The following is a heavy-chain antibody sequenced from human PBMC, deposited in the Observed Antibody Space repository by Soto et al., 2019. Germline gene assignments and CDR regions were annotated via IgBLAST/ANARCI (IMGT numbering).Heavy chain of an antibody. CDR1: GFTFSSYA. Sequence: GGSLRLSCAASGFTFSSYAMSWVRQARGKGLEWVSAISGSGGSTYYADSVKGRFTISRDNSKNTLYLQMNSLRAEDTAVYYCAKDLAMHRWLDVWGQGTTVTVSS. J-gene: IGHJ6*02. CDR3: AKDLAMHRWLDV. V-gene: IGHV3-23*01. D-gene: IGHD2-2*01. CDR2: ISGSGGST.